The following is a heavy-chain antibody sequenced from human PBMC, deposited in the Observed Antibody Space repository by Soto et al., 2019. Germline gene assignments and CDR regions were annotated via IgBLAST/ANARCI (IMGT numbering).Heavy chain of an antibody. CDR3: ARTLPLGHDAFDI. J-gene: IGHJ3*02. CDR2: IYHSGST. Sequence: SETLSLTCTVSGGSITTGGYYWSWIRQPPGKGLEWIGSIYHSGSTYYNPSLKSRVTISVDTSKNQFSLKLSSVTAADTAVYYCARTLPLGHDAFDIWGQGTMVTVSS. D-gene: IGHD7-27*01. V-gene: IGHV4-39*07. CDR1: GGSITTGGYY.